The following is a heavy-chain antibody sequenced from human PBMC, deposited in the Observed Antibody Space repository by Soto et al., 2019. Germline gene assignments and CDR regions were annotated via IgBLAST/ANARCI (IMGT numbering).Heavy chain of an antibody. J-gene: IGHJ4*02. D-gene: IGHD6-6*01. CDR3: AKAMSTPSRPRNYFDY. Sequence: GGSQRLSSAASGFPFSNFAMSWVRQAPGKGLEWVSVISGGGGTTYYADSVKGRFTISRDNSKNTLYLQMDSLRAEDTALYYCAKAMSTPSRPRNYFDYWGQGTLVTVSS. V-gene: IGHV3-23*01. CDR2: ISGGGGTT. CDR1: GFPFSNFA.